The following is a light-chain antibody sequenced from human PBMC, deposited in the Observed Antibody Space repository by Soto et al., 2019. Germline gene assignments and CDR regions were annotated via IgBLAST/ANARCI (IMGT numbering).Light chain of an antibody. CDR3: QQYNTYSLT. J-gene: IGKJ2*01. V-gene: IGKV1-5*03. CDR1: QSISSW. Sequence: DIQMTQSPSTLSASVGDRVTITCRASQSISSWLAWYQQKPGKAPKLLISKASYLEGGVPSRFSGSGSGTEFTLTISSLQPNDFATYYCQQYNTYSLTFGQGTKLEI. CDR2: KAS.